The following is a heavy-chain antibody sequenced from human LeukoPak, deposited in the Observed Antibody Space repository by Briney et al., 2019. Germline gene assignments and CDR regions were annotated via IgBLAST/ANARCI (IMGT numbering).Heavy chain of an antibody. CDR3: ARRVCSSTSCYGRHFDY. Sequence: SETLSLTCTVSGDSISSGSYYWAWIRQPAGKGLEWIGRMYTSGSTDYNPSLKSRVTISVDKSKNQFSLKLSSVTAADTAVYYCARRVCSSTSCYGRHFDYWGQGTLVTVSS. CDR1: GDSISSGSYY. D-gene: IGHD2-2*01. V-gene: IGHV4-61*02. J-gene: IGHJ4*02. CDR2: MYTSGST.